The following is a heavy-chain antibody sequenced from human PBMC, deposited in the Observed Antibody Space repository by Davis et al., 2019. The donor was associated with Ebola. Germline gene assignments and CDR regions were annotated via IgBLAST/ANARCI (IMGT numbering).Heavy chain of an antibody. CDR2: ISFDGSEK. CDR1: GFTFNTYG. Sequence: GESLKIPCAASGFTFNTYGVNWVRQAPGNGLECVAIISFDGSEKYYADSVKGRFTISRDNSNNTLYLQMNRLRAEDTAVYYCAREGQIYSHYYYGLDVWGQGTTVTVSS. V-gene: IGHV3-30*03. J-gene: IGHJ6*02. CDR3: AREGQIYSHYYYGLDV. D-gene: IGHD2-15*01.